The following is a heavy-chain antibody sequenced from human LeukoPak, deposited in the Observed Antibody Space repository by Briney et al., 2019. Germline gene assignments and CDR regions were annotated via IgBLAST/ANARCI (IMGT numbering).Heavy chain of an antibody. D-gene: IGHD6-19*01. CDR3: ARPYSSGWPLTFGY. Sequence: GASVKVSCKASGYTFTSYAMHWVRQAPGQRLEWMGWINAGNGNTKYSQKFQGRVTITRDTSASTAYMELSSLRSEDTAVYYCARPYSSGWPLTFGYWGQGTLVTVSS. CDR1: GYTFTSYA. V-gene: IGHV1-3*01. CDR2: INAGNGNT. J-gene: IGHJ4*02.